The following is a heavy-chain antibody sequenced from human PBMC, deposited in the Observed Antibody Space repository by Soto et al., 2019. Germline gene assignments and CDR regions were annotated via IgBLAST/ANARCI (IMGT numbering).Heavy chain of an antibody. Sequence: SETLSLTCSVSGDSISSSTYYWGWMRQPPGKGLEWIASFYYNGNTYYNPSLKSRVTIFVDTSKNQFSLKLSSVTAADTAVYYCARRYGGNFDYWGQGTLVTVSS. CDR2: FYYNGNT. CDR1: GDSISSSTYY. J-gene: IGHJ4*02. CDR3: ARRYGGNFDY. V-gene: IGHV4-39*01. D-gene: IGHD5-12*01.